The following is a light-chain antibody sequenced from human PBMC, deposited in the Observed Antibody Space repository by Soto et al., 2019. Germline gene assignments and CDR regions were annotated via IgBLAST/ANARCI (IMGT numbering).Light chain of an antibody. CDR2: DAS. V-gene: IGKV1-16*02. J-gene: IGKJ4*01. Sequence: DIQMTQSPSSLSASVGDRVTITCRASQEISNHLAWFQQKPGKPPKSLIYDASILQSGVPSKFSGSGSGTDFTLTSSSLQPEDFATYYCQQYHNYPVTFGGGTKVEIK. CDR3: QQYHNYPVT. CDR1: QEISNH.